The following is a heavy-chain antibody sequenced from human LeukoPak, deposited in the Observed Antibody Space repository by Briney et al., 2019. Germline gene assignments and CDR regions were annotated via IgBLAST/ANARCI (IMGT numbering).Heavy chain of an antibody. V-gene: IGHV4-34*01. CDR1: GGSFSGYY. CDR2: INHSGST. D-gene: IGHD2-15*01. CDR3: AMRGTSDY. Sequence: PSETLSLTCAVYGGSFSGYYWSWIRQPPGKGLEWIGEINHSGSTNYNPSLKSRVTISVDTSKNQFSLKLSSVTAADTAVYYCAMRGTSDYWGQGTLVTVSS. J-gene: IGHJ4*02.